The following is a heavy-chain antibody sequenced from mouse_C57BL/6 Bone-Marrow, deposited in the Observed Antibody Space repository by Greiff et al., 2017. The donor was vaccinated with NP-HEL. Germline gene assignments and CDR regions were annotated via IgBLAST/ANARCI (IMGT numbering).Heavy chain of an antibody. Sequence: EVMLVESGEGLVKPGGSLKLSCAASGFTFSSYAMSWVRQTPEKRLEWVAYISSGGDYIYYADTVKGRFTISRDNARNTLYLQMSSLKSEDTAMYYCTRGTYYSNYWYFDVWGTGTTVTVSS. CDR1: GFTFSSYA. V-gene: IGHV5-9-1*02. CDR3: TRGTYYSNYWYFDV. J-gene: IGHJ1*03. D-gene: IGHD2-5*01. CDR2: ISSGGDYI.